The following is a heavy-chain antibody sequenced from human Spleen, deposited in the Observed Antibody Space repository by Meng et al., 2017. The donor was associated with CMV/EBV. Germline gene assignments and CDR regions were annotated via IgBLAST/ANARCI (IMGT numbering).Heavy chain of an antibody. Sequence: KVSCKTSGYKFTTYWIAWVRQMPGKGLEWMGMIYPDDSDTRYSPSFQGQVTISADKSISTAYLQWSSLKASDTAMYYCARTVLWSDAFDIWGQGTMVTVSS. CDR1: GYKFTTYW. CDR2: IYPDDSDT. V-gene: IGHV5-51*01. J-gene: IGHJ3*02. CDR3: ARTVLWSDAFDI. D-gene: IGHD2-21*01.